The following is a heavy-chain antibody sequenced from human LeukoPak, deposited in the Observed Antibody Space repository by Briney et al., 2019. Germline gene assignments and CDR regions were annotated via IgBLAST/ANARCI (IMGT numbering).Heavy chain of an antibody. CDR2: INSDWSST. CDR3: ARNPTYDSSGYYSY. D-gene: IGHD3-22*01. J-gene: IGHJ4*02. Sequence: GGSLRLSCAASGFTFSSYWMHWVRQAPGKGLVWVSRINSDWSSTSYADYVKGRFTISRDNAKNKLYLQMNSLRAEDTAVYYCARNPTYDSSGYYSYWGQGTLVTVSS. V-gene: IGHV3-74*01. CDR1: GFTFSSYW.